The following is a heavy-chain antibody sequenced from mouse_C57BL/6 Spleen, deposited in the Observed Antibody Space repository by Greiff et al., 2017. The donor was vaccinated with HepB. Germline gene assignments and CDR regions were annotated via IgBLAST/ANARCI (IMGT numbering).Heavy chain of an antibody. D-gene: IGHD2-2*01. CDR2: IYPGSGST. CDR3: ARSYGYDRYFDV. V-gene: IGHV1-55*01. Sequence: VQLQQPGAELVKPGASVKMSCKASGYTFTSYWITWVKQRPGQGLEWIGDIYPGSGSTNYNEKFKSKATLTVDTSSSTAYMQLSSLTSEDSAVYCGARSYGYDRYFDVWGTGTTVTVSS. CDR1: GYTFTSYW. J-gene: IGHJ1*03.